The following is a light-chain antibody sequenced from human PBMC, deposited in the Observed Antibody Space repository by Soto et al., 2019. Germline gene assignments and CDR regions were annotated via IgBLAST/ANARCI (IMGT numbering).Light chain of an antibody. J-gene: IGLJ3*02. CDR2: LEGSGSY. Sequence: QPVLTQSSSASASLGSSVKLTCTLSSGHSSYIIAWHQQQPGKAPRYLMKLEGSGSYNKGSGVPDRFSGYSSGADRYLTISNLQFEDEADYYRETWDSNTRVFGGGTKHTVL. V-gene: IGLV4-60*02. CDR1: SGHSSYI. CDR3: ETWDSNTRV.